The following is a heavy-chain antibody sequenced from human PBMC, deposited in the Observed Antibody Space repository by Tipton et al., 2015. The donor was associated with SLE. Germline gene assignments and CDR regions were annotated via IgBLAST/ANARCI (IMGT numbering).Heavy chain of an antibody. CDR3: ARPLGAWFDPFDI. J-gene: IGHJ3*02. V-gene: IGHV4-39*01. CDR2: VSYSGTT. CDR1: GGSISSSRYN. Sequence: TLSLTCTVSGGSISSSRYNWGWIRQPPGKGLEWIGSVSYSGTTHYNPSPKSRVTISVDTSKNQFSLKMSSVTAADTAVFYCARPLGAWFDPFDIWGQGTMVTVSS. D-gene: IGHD2-21*02.